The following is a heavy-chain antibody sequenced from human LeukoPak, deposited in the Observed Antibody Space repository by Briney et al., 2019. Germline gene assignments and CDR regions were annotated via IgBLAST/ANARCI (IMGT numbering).Heavy chain of an antibody. D-gene: IGHD3-10*01. CDR2: ISGSGGST. Sequence: GGSLRLSCAASGFTFSSYAMSWVRQAPGKGLEWVSAISGSGGSTYYADSVKGRFTISRDNSKNTLYLQMSSLRAEDTAVYYCAKLVVRGVYPFDYWGQGTLVTVSS. J-gene: IGHJ4*02. CDR1: GFTFSSYA. V-gene: IGHV3-23*01. CDR3: AKLVVRGVYPFDY.